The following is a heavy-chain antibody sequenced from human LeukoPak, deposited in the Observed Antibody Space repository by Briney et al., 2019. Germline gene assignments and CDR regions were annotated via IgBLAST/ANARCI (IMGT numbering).Heavy chain of an antibody. J-gene: IGHJ3*02. CDR1: GGSMSSHY. CDR2: IYYSGRT. Sequence: KPSETLSLTCTISGGSMSSHYWSWIRQPPGKGLEWIGYIYYSGRTYYNPSLQSRVTISVDTSKNHFSLKLTSVTAADTAVYYCARLLDTDSSGNPDTFDMWGQGTMGTVSS. D-gene: IGHD3-22*01. V-gene: IGHV4-59*11. CDR3: ARLLDTDSSGNPDTFDM.